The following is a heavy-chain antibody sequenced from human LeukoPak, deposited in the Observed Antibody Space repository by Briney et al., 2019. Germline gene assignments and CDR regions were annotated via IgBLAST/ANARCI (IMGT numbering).Heavy chain of an antibody. Sequence: PGGSLRLSCAASGFTFDDYAMHWVRQAPGKGLEWVSGISWNSGSIGYADSVKGRFTISRDNAKNSLYLQMNSLRAEDTAVYYCAARLGYCSGGSCSGYDYWGQGTLVTVSS. CDR1: GFTFDDYA. J-gene: IGHJ4*02. V-gene: IGHV3-9*01. CDR3: AARLGYCSGGSCSGYDY. CDR2: ISWNSGSI. D-gene: IGHD2-15*01.